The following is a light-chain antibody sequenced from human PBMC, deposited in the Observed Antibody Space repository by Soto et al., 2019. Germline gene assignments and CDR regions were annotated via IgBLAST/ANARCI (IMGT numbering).Light chain of an antibody. CDR1: GSDIGAYNY. CDR2: GVT. CDR3: CSYAGGYTYL. J-gene: IGLJ1*01. Sequence: QSALTQPASVSGSPGQSITISCTGSGSDIGAYNYVSWYQQHPGKAPKLLIHGVTRRPSGVSSRFSASKSAYTASLTISGLQAEDEANYFCCSYAGGYTYLFGTGTKLTVL. V-gene: IGLV2-14*01.